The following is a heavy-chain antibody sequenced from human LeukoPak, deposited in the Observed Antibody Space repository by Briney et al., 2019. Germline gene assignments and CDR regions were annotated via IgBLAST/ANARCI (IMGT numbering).Heavy chain of an antibody. CDR2: IKSKTDGGTT. D-gene: IGHD5-12*01. Sequence: GGSLRLSCAASGFTFSNACMSWVRQAPGKGLEWVGRIKSKTDGGTTDYAAPVKGRFTISRDDSKNTLYLQMNSLKTEDTAVYYCITSDVMWLHRYQSDYWGRGTLVTVSS. CDR3: ITSDVMWLHRYQSDY. J-gene: IGHJ4*02. CDR1: GFTFSNAC. V-gene: IGHV3-15*01.